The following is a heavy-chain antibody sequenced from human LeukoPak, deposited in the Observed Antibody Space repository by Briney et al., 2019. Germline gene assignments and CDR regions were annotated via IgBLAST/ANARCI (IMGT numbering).Heavy chain of an antibody. CDR2: ISWNSGSI. CDR3: AKDRYSSGWYWFDP. CDR1: GFTFDDYA. D-gene: IGHD6-19*01. Sequence: GGSLRLSCAASGFTFDDYAMHWVRQAPGKGLEWVSGISWNSGSIGYADSVKGRFTISRDNAKNSLYLQMNSLRAEDMALYYCAKDRYSSGWYWFDPWGQGTLVTVSS. V-gene: IGHV3-9*03. J-gene: IGHJ5*02.